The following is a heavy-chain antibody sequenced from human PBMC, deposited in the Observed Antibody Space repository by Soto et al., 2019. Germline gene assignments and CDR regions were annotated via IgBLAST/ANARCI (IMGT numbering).Heavy chain of an antibody. V-gene: IGHV4-39*01. D-gene: IGHD3-3*01. CDR3: ARRGGVVRDGMDV. J-gene: IGHJ6*02. CDR2: IYYSGST. CDR1: GGSIRSSSSY. Sequence: QLQLQESGPGLVKPSETLSLTCTVSGGSIRSSSSYWDWIRQPPGKGLEWIGSIYYSGSTYYDPSRKSRVIISMEKSKNQFSRNVSSVTAADTAVYYCARRGGVVRDGMDVWGQGTTVIVSS.